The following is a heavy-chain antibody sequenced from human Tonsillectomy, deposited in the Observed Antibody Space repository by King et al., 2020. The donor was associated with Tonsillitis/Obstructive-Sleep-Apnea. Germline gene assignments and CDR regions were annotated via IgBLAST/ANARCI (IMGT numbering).Heavy chain of an antibody. Sequence: VQLPQWGAGLLKPSETLSLTCAVYGGSFSGYYWSWIRQPPGKGLEWIGEITHSGGTNYNPSLKSRVTISVDTSRNQFSLKLSSVTAADTAVYYCATDYDILTAYYYWGQGTLVTVSS. V-gene: IGHV4-34*01. CDR1: GGSFSGYY. D-gene: IGHD3-9*01. CDR2: ITHSGGT. J-gene: IGHJ4*02. CDR3: ATDYDILTAYYY.